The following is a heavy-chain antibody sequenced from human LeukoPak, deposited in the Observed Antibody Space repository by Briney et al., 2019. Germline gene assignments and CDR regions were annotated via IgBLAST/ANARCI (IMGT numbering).Heavy chain of an antibody. CDR3: AIQYCSGGNCYSGNWLDP. Sequence: ASVKVSCKASGYTFTDYYMHWVRQAPGQGLEWMGWINPNSGGTDYARKFQGRVTMTRDTSISIVYMELSRLRSDDTAVYYCAIQYCSGGNCYSGNWLDPWGQGTLVTVSS. V-gene: IGHV1-2*02. CDR1: GYTFTDYY. D-gene: IGHD2-15*01. CDR2: INPNSGGT. J-gene: IGHJ5*02.